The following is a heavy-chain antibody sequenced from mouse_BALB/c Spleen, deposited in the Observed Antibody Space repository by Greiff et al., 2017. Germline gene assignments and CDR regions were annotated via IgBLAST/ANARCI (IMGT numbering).Heavy chain of an antibody. V-gene: IGHV1-5*01. CDR3: TIYDGYSYAMDY. CDR2: IYPGNSDT. Sequence: VQLQQSGAELVKPGASVKLSCKASGYTFTSYWMHWVKQRPGQGLEWIGAIYPGNSDTSYNQKFKGKAKLTAVTSASTAYMELSSLTNEDSAVYYCTIYDGYSYAMDYWGQGTSVTVSS. J-gene: IGHJ4*01. D-gene: IGHD2-3*01. CDR1: GYTFTSYW.